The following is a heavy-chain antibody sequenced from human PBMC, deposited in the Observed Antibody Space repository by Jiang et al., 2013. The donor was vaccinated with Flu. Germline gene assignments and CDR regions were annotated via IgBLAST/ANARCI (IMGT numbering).Heavy chain of an antibody. CDR3: ARERGDHYDILTGRGAFDI. CDR2: IIPIFGTA. Sequence: SGAEVKKPGSSVKVSCKASGGTFSSYAISWVRQAPGQGLEWMGGIIPIFGTANYAQKFQGRVTITADESTSTAYMELSSLRSEDTAVYYCARERGDHYDILTGRGAFDIWGQGTMVTVSS. J-gene: IGHJ3*02. V-gene: IGHV1-69*01. D-gene: IGHD3-9*01. CDR1: GGTFSSYA.